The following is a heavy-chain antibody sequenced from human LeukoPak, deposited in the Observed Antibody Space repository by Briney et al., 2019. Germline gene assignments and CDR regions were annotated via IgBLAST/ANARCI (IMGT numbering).Heavy chain of an antibody. CDR2: ISAGGDSS. CDR3: AKGPRGVYYYYGMDA. CDR1: GFTFSSYT. V-gene: IGHV3-23*01. J-gene: IGHJ6*02. Sequence: GRSLRLSCAASGFTFSSYTMSWVRQAPGKGLEWVSTISAGGDSSDYADSVKGHFTISRDNSKNVLYLQMNSLRAEDTAVYYCAKGPRGVYYYYGMDAWGQGTTVTVS.